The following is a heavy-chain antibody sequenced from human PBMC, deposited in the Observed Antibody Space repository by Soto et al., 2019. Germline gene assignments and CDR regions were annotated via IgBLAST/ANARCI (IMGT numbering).Heavy chain of an antibody. CDR3: AREYCSSTSCFGPDY. J-gene: IGHJ4*02. CDR2: ISANSENT. Sequence: ASVKVSCKASGHTLVSFGVSWVRQAPGQGLEWLGWISANSENTNYAQRFQDRLTMTADTSTTTAYMELRSLTSDDTAVYYCAREYCSSTSCFGPDYWGQGTLLTVSS. CDR1: GHTLVSFG. V-gene: IGHV1-18*01. D-gene: IGHD2-2*01.